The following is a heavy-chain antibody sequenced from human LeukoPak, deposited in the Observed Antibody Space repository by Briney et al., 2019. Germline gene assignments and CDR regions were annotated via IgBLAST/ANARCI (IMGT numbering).Heavy chain of an antibody. V-gene: IGHV3-48*01. CDR3: ARARYYYDSSGYYSGAVFDY. D-gene: IGHD3-22*01. Sequence: GGSLRLSCAAFGFTFSSYSMNWVRQAPGKGLEWVSYISSSSSTIYYADSVKGRFTISRDNAKNSLYPQMNSLRAEDTAVYYCARARYYYDSSGYYSGAVFDYWGQGTLVTVSS. J-gene: IGHJ4*02. CDR1: GFTFSSYS. CDR2: ISSSSSTI.